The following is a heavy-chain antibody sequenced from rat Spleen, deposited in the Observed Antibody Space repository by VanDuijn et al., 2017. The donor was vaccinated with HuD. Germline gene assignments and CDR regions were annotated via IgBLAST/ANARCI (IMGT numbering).Heavy chain of an antibody. CDR2: ISSGGHT. CDR1: GFSLTSNG. CDR3: TRDHSYWGSYYPGGFAY. Sequence: QVQLKESGPGLMQPSETLSLTCTVSGFSLTSNGVGWVRQPPGKGLEWVATISSGGHTYYNSVLKSQLSISRDTSKSQVFLKMNSLQTEDTAIYFCTRDHSYWGSYYPGGFAYWGQGTLVTVSS. J-gene: IGHJ3*01. V-gene: IGHV2S8*01. D-gene: IGHD1-12*02.